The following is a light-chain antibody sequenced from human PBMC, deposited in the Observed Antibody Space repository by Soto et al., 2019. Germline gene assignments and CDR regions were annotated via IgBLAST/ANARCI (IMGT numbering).Light chain of an antibody. J-gene: IGKJ1*01. CDR1: QSITKY. CDR2: ATS. CDR3: QHNYQVPPWT. Sequence: DIPMTLSPSSLSSSVGDRVTITCRASQSITKYLNWYQQQPGKAPRLLIDATSILQSGVPSRFSGSGSGTEFNLTISSLQPEDFATYYRQHNYQVPPWTFGQGTMVEV. V-gene: IGKV1-39*01.